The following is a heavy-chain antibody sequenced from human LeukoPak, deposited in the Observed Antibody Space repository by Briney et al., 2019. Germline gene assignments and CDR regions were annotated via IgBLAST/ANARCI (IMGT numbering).Heavy chain of an antibody. CDR2: IYSGGST. D-gene: IGHD2-2*01. J-gene: IGHJ4*02. CDR3: ASSGPSSQLLFGY. Sequence: GGSLRLSCAASGFTVSSNYMSWVRQAPGKGLEWVSVIYSGGSTYYAGSVKGRFTISRDNSKNTLYLQMNSLRAEDTAVYYCASSGPSSQLLFGYWGQGTLVTVSS. CDR1: GFTVSSNY. V-gene: IGHV3-66*02.